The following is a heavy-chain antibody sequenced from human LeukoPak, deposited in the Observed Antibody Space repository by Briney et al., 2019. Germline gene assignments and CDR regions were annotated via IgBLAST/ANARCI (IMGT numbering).Heavy chain of an antibody. J-gene: IGHJ4*02. CDR3: AKDVLSGTYYYFDQ. D-gene: IGHD1-26*01. CDR1: GCTLSSYA. Sequence: PGGSLRLSCADPGCTLSSYALNWVRPAPGKGLEWISGISGSGSTTYYADSVMGRFTISRDNSKNTLYLQMNSLRAEDTAVYYCAKDVLSGTYYYFDQWGQGTLVTVSS. CDR2: ISGSGSTT. V-gene: IGHV3-23*01.